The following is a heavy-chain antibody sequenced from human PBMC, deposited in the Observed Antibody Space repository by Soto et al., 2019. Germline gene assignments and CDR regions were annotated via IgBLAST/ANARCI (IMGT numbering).Heavy chain of an antibody. CDR1: GFTFSSYA. CDR2: ISYDGSNK. D-gene: IGHD1-7*01. J-gene: IGHJ6*02. Sequence: GGSRRLACAACGFTFSSYAMHWVRQAPGKGLEWVAVISYDGSNKYYADSVKGRFTISRDNSKNTLYLQMNSLRAEDTAVYYCARDDGITGTTGGSFKNYYYYYGMDVWGQGTTVTVSS. CDR3: ARDDGITGTTGGSFKNYYYYYGMDV. V-gene: IGHV3-30-3*01.